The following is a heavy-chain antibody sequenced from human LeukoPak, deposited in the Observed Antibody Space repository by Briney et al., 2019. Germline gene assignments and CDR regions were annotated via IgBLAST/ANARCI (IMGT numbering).Heavy chain of an antibody. CDR2: IIPIFGTA. V-gene: IGHV1-69*13. J-gene: IGHJ6*04. CDR3: ASNPPYGDYYYYSYGIDV. D-gene: IGHD4-17*01. CDR1: GGTFSSYA. Sequence: ASVKVSCKASGGTFSSYAISWVRQAPGQGLEWMGGIIPIFGTANYAQKFQGRVTITADESTSTAYMELSSLRSEDTAVYYCASNPPYGDYYYYSYGIDVWGKGTTVTVSS.